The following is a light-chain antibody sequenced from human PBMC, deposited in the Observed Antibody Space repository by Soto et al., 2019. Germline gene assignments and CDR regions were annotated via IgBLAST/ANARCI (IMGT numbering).Light chain of an antibody. V-gene: IGKV1-39*01. Sequence: DIQMTQSPSPLSASVGDRVTITCRASQTISTYLNWHQQKPGKAPKLLIYGSSSLQSGVPSRFSGSGSGTDFTLTISSPQPEDFGTYYCQQSFSTPRTFGQGTKV. CDR1: QTISTY. J-gene: IGKJ1*01. CDR3: QQSFSTPRT. CDR2: GSS.